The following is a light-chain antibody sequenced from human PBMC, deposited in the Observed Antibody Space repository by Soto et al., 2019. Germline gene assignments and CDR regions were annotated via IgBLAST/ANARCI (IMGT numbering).Light chain of an antibody. CDR1: QSVSSSN. V-gene: IGKV3-20*01. CDR3: EHSSRT. Sequence: EIVLTQAPGSLSLSPGERDTLSCRASQSVSSSNLAWYQQKPGQAPSLLIYGASSRATGIPDRFSGSGSGTDFTRTISRVDPEDFAVYYCEHSSRTFGQGTKVEIK. J-gene: IGKJ1*01. CDR2: GAS.